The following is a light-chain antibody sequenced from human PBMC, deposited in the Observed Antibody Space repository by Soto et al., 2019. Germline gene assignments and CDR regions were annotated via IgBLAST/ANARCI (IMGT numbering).Light chain of an antibody. CDR2: EVS. CDR1: SSDVGGYNY. Sequence: QSALTQPASVSGSPGQSITISCTGTSSDVGGYNYVSWSQQHPGKAPKLMIYEVSNRPSGVSNRFSGSKSGYTASLTISGLQAEDEADYYCSSYTSSSTFVFGTGTQLTVL. V-gene: IGLV2-14*01. J-gene: IGLJ1*01. CDR3: SSYTSSSTFV.